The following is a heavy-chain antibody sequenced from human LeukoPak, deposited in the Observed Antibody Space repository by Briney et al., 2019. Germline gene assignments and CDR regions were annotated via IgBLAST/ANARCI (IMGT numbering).Heavy chain of an antibody. Sequence: GASVKVSCKTSGYTFTGYYMHWMRQAPGQGLEWMGWINLNSGGTNYAQKFQGRVIMTRDTSTGTAYMELNRLRFDDTAVYYCASWAGGNEPIASFDYWGQGTLVTVSS. CDR2: INLNSGGT. J-gene: IGHJ4*02. V-gene: IGHV1-2*02. CDR1: GYTFTGYY. CDR3: ASWAGGNEPIASFDY. D-gene: IGHD1-14*01.